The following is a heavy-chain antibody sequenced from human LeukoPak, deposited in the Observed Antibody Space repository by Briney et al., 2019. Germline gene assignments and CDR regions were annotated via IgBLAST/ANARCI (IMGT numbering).Heavy chain of an antibody. J-gene: IGHJ3*02. CDR1: GFTFSSYW. CDR3: ARGGYFARHAFDI. V-gene: IGHV3-74*01. D-gene: IGHD3-22*01. Sequence: GSLRLSCAASGFTFSSYWMHWVRQAPGKGLVWVSRINSDGSSTSYADSVKGRFTISRDNAKNTLCLQMNSLRAEDTAVYYCARGGYFARHAFDIWGQGTMVTVSS. CDR2: INSDGSST.